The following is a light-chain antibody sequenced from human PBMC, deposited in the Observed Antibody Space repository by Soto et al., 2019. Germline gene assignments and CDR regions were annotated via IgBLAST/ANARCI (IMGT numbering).Light chain of an antibody. Sequence: ILLTQSPSPLSAGVGYSATITCRASQILSSWAWYQQKPGQAPKLLIYDASSLKSGVPSRFSGSGSGTELILTISSLQPDDFATYYCQQYFSNPRSFGGGTKVDIK. CDR1: QILSSW. V-gene: IGKV1-5*01. CDR2: DAS. J-gene: IGKJ4*01. CDR3: QQYFSNPRS.